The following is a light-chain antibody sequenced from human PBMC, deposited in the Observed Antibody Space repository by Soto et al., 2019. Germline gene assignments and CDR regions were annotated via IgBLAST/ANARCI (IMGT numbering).Light chain of an antibody. CDR3: SSYTTSGTPV. CDR1: SSDVGGYNY. Sequence: QSALTQPASVSGSAGQSITISCTGTSSDVGGYNYLSWYQQHPGKAPRVMIYEVSNRPSGVSNLFSGSKSGNTASLTISGLQAEDEADYFCSSYTTSGTPVFGGGTKLTVL. V-gene: IGLV2-14*01. J-gene: IGLJ3*02. CDR2: EVS.